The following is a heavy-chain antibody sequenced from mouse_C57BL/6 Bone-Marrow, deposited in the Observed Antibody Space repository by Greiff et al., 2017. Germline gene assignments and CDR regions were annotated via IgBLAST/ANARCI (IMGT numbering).Heavy chain of an antibody. J-gene: IGHJ3*01. D-gene: IGHD2-12*01. V-gene: IGHV1-81*01. CDR2: IYPRSGTT. CDR3: ERVAYSGPY. Sequence: QVQLQQSGAELARPGASVKLSCKASGYTFTSYGISWVKQSPGQGLEWVGEIYPRSGTTYYTDKFKGKATLTADKSSSTAYMELRSLRAGDAAVDLCERVAYSGPYWGQGTLVTVSA. CDR1: GYTFTSYG.